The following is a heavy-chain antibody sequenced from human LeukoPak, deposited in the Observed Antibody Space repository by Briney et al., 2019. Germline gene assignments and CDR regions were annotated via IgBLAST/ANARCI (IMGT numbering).Heavy chain of an antibody. Sequence: GSLKPSCAASGFNFKSHAMQWVRQAPRKGPEGVSYITYNSGTIFYADSVKGRFTISRDNAKDSLYLQMSSLRDEDTAVYYCARDSGYSYADDYWGQGTLVTVSS. CDR2: ITYNSGTI. D-gene: IGHD5-18*01. V-gene: IGHV3-48*02. J-gene: IGHJ4*02. CDR3: ARDSGYSYADDY. CDR1: GFNFKSHA.